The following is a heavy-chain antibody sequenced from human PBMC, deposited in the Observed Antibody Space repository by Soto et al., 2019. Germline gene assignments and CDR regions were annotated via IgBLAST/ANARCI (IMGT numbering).Heavy chain of an antibody. Sequence: VQLVESGGGMVQPGRSLRLSCAASGFTFSDYAMHWVRQAPGKGLEWVAVVSHDGRNTHYADSVKGRFTMSRDSSKNTVSREMTSLRAEDTAVYYCAKGGRQWLVTSDFNYWGQGALVTVSS. J-gene: IGHJ4*02. CDR2: VSHDGRNT. CDR3: AKGGRQWLVTSDFNY. D-gene: IGHD6-19*01. CDR1: GFTFSDYA. V-gene: IGHV3-30*18.